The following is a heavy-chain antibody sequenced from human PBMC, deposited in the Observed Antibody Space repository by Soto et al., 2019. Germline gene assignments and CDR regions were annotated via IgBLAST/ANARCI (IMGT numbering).Heavy chain of an antibody. Sequence: EVQLLESGGGLVQPGGSLRLSCAASGFTFSSYAMSWVRQAPGKGLEWVSAISGSGGSTYYADSVKGRFTISRDNSKNTLYLQMNTMTAEDTAVYYCAIVFEYLYGGDAFDIGGQGTMVTVSS. CDR3: AIVFEYLYGGDAFDI. CDR2: ISGSGGST. CDR1: GFTFSSYA. D-gene: IGHD3-10*02. V-gene: IGHV3-23*01. J-gene: IGHJ3*02.